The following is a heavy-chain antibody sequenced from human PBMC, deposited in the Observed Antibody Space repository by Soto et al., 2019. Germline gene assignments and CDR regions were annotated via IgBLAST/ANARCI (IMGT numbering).Heavy chain of an antibody. D-gene: IGHD6-19*01. CDR1: GFTFSSYG. CDR3: AKDVNVYSSGWYAPSLDY. J-gene: IGHJ4*02. Sequence: QVQLVESGGGVVQPGRSLRLSCAASGFTFSSYGMHWVRQAPGKGLEWVAVISYDGSNTYYADSVKGRFTISRDNSKNTLHLQMNSLRAENTAVYYCAKDVNVYSSGWYAPSLDYWGPGTLVTVSS. V-gene: IGHV3-30*18. CDR2: ISYDGSNT.